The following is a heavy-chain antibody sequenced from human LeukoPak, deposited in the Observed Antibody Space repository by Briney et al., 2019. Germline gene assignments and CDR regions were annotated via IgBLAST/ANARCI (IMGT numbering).Heavy chain of an antibody. Sequence: ASVKVSCKASGYTFTSYDINWVRQAPGQGLEWMGIVYPGDSDTRYSPSFQGQVTISADKSISTAYLQWSSLKASDTAMYYCASTYSSSWYSAEYFQHWGQGTLVTVSS. CDR2: VYPGDSDT. V-gene: IGHV5-51*01. D-gene: IGHD6-13*01. CDR1: GYTFTSYD. CDR3: ASTYSSSWYSAEYFQH. J-gene: IGHJ1*01.